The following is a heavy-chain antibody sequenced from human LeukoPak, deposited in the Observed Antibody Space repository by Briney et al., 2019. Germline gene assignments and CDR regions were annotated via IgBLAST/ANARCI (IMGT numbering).Heavy chain of an antibody. CDR1: GFTFSTYE. CDR3: AREAYSSSWSTQYYFDY. J-gene: IGHJ4*02. Sequence: GGSLRLSCAAPGFTFSTYEMNWVRQAPGKGLEWVSYISSSGSTIYYADSVKGRFTISRDNAKNSLYLQVNSLRAEDTAVYYCAREAYSSSWSTQYYFDYWGQGTLVTVSS. V-gene: IGHV3-48*03. CDR2: ISSSGSTI. D-gene: IGHD6-13*01.